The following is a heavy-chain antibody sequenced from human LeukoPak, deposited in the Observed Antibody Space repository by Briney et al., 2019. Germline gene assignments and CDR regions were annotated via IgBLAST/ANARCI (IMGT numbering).Heavy chain of an antibody. V-gene: IGHV4-61*02. CDR3: ARGIAGPDAFDI. D-gene: IGHD6-13*01. Sequence: SETLSLTCTVSGGSISSGSYYWSWIRQPAGKGLEWIGRIYTSGSTNYNPSLKSRVTISVDTSKNQFSLKLSSVTVADKAVYYCARGIAGPDAFDIWGQGTMVTVSS. J-gene: IGHJ3*02. CDR1: GGSISSGSYY. CDR2: IYTSGST.